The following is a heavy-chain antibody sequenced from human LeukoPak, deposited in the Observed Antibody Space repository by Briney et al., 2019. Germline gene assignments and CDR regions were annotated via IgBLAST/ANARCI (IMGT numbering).Heavy chain of an antibody. J-gene: IGHJ4*02. D-gene: IGHD3-22*01. CDR2: IYYSGST. CDR1: GGSISSYY. V-gene: IGHV4-59*08. Sequence: SETLSLTCTVSGGSISSYYWSWIRQPPGKGLEWIGYIYYSGSTNHNPSLKSRVTISVDTSKNQFSLKLSSVTAADTAVYYCARGDGYYDSSGSYFDYWGQGTLVTVSS. CDR3: ARGDGYYDSSGSYFDY.